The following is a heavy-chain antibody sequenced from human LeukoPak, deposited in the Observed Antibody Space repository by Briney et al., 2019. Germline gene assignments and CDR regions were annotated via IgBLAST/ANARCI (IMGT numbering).Heavy chain of an antibody. J-gene: IGHJ4*02. D-gene: IGHD6-19*01. Sequence: GGSLKLSCAASGFTFSTYSMNWVRQAPGKGLEWVSSITSPVGRIYYADSLKGRITISRDNARSSLYLQLNSLRAEDTAVYYCATDGRSSGWYGFDYWGQGTLVIVSS. CDR2: ITSPVGRI. CDR3: ATDGRSSGWYGFDY. V-gene: IGHV3-21*01. CDR1: GFTFSTYS.